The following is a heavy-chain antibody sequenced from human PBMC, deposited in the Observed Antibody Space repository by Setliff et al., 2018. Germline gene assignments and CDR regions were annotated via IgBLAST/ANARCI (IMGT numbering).Heavy chain of an antibody. CDR2: IRYDGSNK. V-gene: IGHV3-30*02. Sequence: QPGGSLRLSCAASGFTFSSYGMHWVRQAPGKGLEWVAFIRYDGSNKYYADSVKGRFTISRDSSKNTLYLQVSSLRAEDTAVYYCVKTHWDTWIRGAFDIWGQGTMVTVSS. D-gene: IGHD3-10*01. CDR1: GFTFSSYG. CDR3: VKTHWDTWIRGAFDI. J-gene: IGHJ3*02.